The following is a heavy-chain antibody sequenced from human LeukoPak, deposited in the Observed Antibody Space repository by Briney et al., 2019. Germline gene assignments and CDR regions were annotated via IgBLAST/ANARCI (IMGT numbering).Heavy chain of an antibody. CDR2: INHSGST. CDR3: ARRTYMDV. D-gene: IGHD3/OR15-3a*01. V-gene: IGHV4-34*01. Sequence: SETLSLTCAVYGGSFSGYYWSWIRQPPGKGLEWIGEINHSGSTNYNPSLKSRVTISVDTSKNQFSLKLSSVTAADTAVYYCARRTYMDVWGKGTTVTVSS. J-gene: IGHJ6*03. CDR1: GGSFSGYY.